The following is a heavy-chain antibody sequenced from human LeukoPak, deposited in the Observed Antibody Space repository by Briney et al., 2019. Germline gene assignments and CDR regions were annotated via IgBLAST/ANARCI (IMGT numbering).Heavy chain of an antibody. V-gene: IGHV3-74*01. CDR1: GFTFDDYG. D-gene: IGHD3-10*01. J-gene: IGHJ5*02. CDR3: VTYDWFDP. Sequence: GGSLRLSCAASGFTFDDYGMSWVRQTPGKGLVWVSRIKSDGSTIYADSVKGRFTISRDNARNTLYLQMNSLRVEDTAIYGSVTYDWFDPWGQGTLVTVSS. CDR2: IKSDGST.